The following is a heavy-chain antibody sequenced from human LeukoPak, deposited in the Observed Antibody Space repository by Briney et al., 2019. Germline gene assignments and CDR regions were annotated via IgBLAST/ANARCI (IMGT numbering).Heavy chain of an antibody. CDR1: GGSISSYY. CDR2: IYSSGST. CDR3: ARDGNGSRAFDY. D-gene: IGHD2-15*01. Sequence: SETLSLTCSVSGGSISSYYWSWIRQPAGKGLEWIGRIYSSGSTNYNPSLKSRVTISVDKSNNHFSLNLPSVTAADTAVYYCARDGNGSRAFDYWGQGTLVTVFS. J-gene: IGHJ4*02. V-gene: IGHV4-4*07.